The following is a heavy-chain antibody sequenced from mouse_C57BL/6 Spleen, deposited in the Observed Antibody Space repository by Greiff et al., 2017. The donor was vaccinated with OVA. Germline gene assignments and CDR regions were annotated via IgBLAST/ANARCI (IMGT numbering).Heavy chain of an antibody. Sequence: QVQLQQSGPGLVQPSQSLSITCTVSGFSLTSYGVHWVRQSPGKGLEWLGVIWSGGSTDYNAAFISRLSTSKDNSKSQVFFKMNSLQADDTAIYYCARLIYYYGSSYEGYAMDYWGQGTSVTVSS. CDR2: IWSGGST. CDR1: GFSLTSYG. D-gene: IGHD1-1*01. CDR3: ARLIYYYGSSYEGYAMDY. V-gene: IGHV2-2*01. J-gene: IGHJ4*01.